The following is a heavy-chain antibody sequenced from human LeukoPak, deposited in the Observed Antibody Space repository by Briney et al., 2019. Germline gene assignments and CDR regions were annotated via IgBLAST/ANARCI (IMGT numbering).Heavy chain of an antibody. Sequence: GGSLRLSCAASGFTFSSYEMNWVRQAPGKGLEWVSYISSSGSTIYYADSVKGRFTISRDNSKNTLYLQMNSLRAEDTAVYYCAKAIGYYYYYMDVWGKGTTVTISS. CDR3: AKAIGYYYYYMDV. CDR1: GFTFSSYE. CDR2: ISSSGSTI. V-gene: IGHV3-48*03. J-gene: IGHJ6*03.